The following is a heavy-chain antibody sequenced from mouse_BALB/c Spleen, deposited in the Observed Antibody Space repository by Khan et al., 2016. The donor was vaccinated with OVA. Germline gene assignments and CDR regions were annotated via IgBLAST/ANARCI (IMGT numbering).Heavy chain of an antibody. CDR2: ISSLAYTI. J-gene: IGHJ3*01. Sequence: EVELVESGGGLVQPGGSRKLSCVASGFTFSDYGMAWVRQAPGKGPEWVAFISSLAYTIYYADTVTGRFTISRENAKNTLYQEMSSLRSEDTAMYYCERGRAWFAYWGQGTMVTVSA. V-gene: IGHV5-15*02. CDR3: ERGRAWFAY. CDR1: GFTFSDYG.